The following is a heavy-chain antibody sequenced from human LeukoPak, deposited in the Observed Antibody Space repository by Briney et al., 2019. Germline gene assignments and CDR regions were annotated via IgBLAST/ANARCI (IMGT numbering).Heavy chain of an antibody. J-gene: IGHJ4*02. Sequence: GESLKISCKGSGYSFTSYWIGWVRQLPGKGLEWMGIIYPGESDTRYSPSFQGQVTISADKSISTASLQWSSLKASDTAMYYCARHSRSSELDIDYWGQGTLVTVSS. CDR1: GYSFTSYW. D-gene: IGHD1-26*01. CDR2: IYPGESDT. V-gene: IGHV5-51*01. CDR3: ARHSRSSELDIDY.